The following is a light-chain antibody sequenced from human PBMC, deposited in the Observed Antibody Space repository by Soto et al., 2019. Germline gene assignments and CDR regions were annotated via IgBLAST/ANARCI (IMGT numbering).Light chain of an antibody. J-gene: IGKJ1*01. CDR2: DAS. Sequence: EIVLTQSPGTLSLSPGERVTLYCRASQSVSSYLAWYQQKPGQAPRLLIYDASNRATGIPARFSGSGSGTDFTLTISSLEPEDFAVYYCQQRSNWPKTFGQGTKVDIK. CDR3: QQRSNWPKT. CDR1: QSVSSY. V-gene: IGKV3-11*01.